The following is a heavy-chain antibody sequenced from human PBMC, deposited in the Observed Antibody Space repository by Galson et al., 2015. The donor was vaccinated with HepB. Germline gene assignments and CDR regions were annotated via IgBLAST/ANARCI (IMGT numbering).Heavy chain of an antibody. CDR3: ARDVVGATGHYFDY. Sequence: SLRLSCAASGFTFSSYGMHWVRQATGKGLEWVAVIWYDGNNKYYADSVKGRFTISRDNSKNTLYLQMNSLRAEDTAVYYCARDVVGATGHYFDYWGQGTLVTVSS. V-gene: IGHV3-33*01. D-gene: IGHD1-26*01. CDR1: GFTFSSYG. CDR2: IWYDGNNK. J-gene: IGHJ4*02.